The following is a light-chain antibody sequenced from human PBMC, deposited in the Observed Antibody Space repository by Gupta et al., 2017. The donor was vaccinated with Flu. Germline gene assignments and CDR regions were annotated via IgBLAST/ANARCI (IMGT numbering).Light chain of an antibody. CDR1: NIESKG. CDR2: NDS. V-gene: IGLV3-21*01. CDR3: HVGDTSDHVL. J-gene: IGLJ2*01. Sequence: GKTASSTCADDNIESKGVRWYRQQPAQAPLLVVCNDSNRSSLIPGRFSGSTAGNTATLTIRRGADGEEADYYCHVGDTSDHVLFGGGTKLTVL.